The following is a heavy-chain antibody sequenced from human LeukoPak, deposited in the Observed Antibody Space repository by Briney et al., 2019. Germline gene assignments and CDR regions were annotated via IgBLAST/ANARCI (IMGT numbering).Heavy chain of an antibody. CDR1: GYXFTSYW. J-gene: IGHJ3*02. V-gene: IGHV5-51*01. CDR2: IYPGDSDT. CDR3: ARQQGLTNWDAFDI. D-gene: IGHD1-1*01. Sequence: ASVKISCKGSGYXFTSYWIGWVRQMPGEGLEWMGIIYPGDSDTRYSPSFQVQVTISADKSISTAYLQWNSLKASDTAMYYCARQQGLTNWDAFDIWGQGTMVTVSS.